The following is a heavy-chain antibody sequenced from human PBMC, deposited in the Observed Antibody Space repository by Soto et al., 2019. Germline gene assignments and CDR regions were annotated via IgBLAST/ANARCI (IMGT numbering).Heavy chain of an antibody. CDR3: ARDLTPTYDSSGYYLNDAFDI. Sequence: GASVKVSCKASGYTFTSYYMHWVRQAPGQGLEWMGIINPSGGSTSYAQKFQGRVTMTRDTSTSTVYMELSSLRSEDTAVYYCARDLTPTYDSSGYYLNDAFDIWGQGTMVTVSS. CDR2: INPSGGST. CDR1: GYTFTSYY. D-gene: IGHD3-22*01. V-gene: IGHV1-46*01. J-gene: IGHJ3*02.